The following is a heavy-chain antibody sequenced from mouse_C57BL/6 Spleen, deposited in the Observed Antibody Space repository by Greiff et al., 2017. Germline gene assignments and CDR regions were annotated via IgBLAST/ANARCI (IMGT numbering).Heavy chain of an antibody. CDR1: GYTFTSYW. CDR2: IHPNSGST. D-gene: IGHD1-1*01. Sequence: QVQLQQSGAELVKPGASVKLSCKASGYTFTSYWMHWVKQRPGQGLEWIGMIHPNSGSTNYNEKFKSKATLTVDKSSSTAYMQLSSLTSEDSAVYYCARKGTSVVAPGFAYWGQGTLVTVSA. V-gene: IGHV1-64*01. J-gene: IGHJ3*01. CDR3: ARKGTSVVAPGFAY.